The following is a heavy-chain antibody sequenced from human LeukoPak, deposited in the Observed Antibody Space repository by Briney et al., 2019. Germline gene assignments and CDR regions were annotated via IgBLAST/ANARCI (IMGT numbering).Heavy chain of an antibody. CDR1: GDSISTSNSY. J-gene: IGHJ3*02. D-gene: IGHD3-22*01. V-gene: IGHV4-39*07. Sequence: SETLSLTCTVSGDSISTSNSYWGWIRQPPGKGLEWIGSIYYSGNTYYNASLKSRVTISVDTSKNQFSLKLSSVTAADTAVYYCARVTPAYYYDSSGYLDAFDIWGQGTMVTVSS. CDR3: ARVTPAYYYDSSGYLDAFDI. CDR2: IYYSGNT.